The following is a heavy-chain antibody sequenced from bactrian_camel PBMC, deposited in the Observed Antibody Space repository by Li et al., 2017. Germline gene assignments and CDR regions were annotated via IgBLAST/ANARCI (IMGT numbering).Heavy chain of an antibody. D-gene: IGHD3*01. J-gene: IGHJ4*01. CDR1: IYDYSTRS. V-gene: IGHV3S53*01. CDR3: ASVWKYELTAPPLAQSSYNL. Sequence: HVQLVESGGGSVQAGGSLTLSCTASIYDYSTRSRCMGWFRQAPGKERDFISAIGSDGSTKYADSVKGRFTISKDNAKNTLYLQMNSLKPEDTAMYYRASVWKYELTAPPLAQSSYNLWGQGTQVTVS. CDR2: IGSDGST.